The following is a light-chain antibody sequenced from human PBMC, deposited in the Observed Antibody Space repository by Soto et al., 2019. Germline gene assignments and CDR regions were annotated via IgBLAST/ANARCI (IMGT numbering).Light chain of an antibody. Sequence: QSALTQPRSVSGSPGQSVTISCTGTSGDVGTYDFVSWYQQHPGKAPRLMIFDVSERPSGVPDRFSGSKSGNTASLTISGLQAEDEADYYCCLYAVTFYVFXTGTKVTVL. CDR2: DVS. CDR3: CLYAVTFYV. CDR1: SGDVGTYDF. J-gene: IGLJ1*01. V-gene: IGLV2-11*01.